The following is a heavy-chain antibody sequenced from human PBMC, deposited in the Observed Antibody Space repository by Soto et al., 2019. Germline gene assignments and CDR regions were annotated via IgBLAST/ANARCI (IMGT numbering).Heavy chain of an antibody. CDR3: AALSYYYYGMDV. CDR1: GYTFTSYA. V-gene: IGHV1-3*01. J-gene: IGHJ6*02. Sequence: ASVKVSCKASGYTFTSYAMHWVRQAPGQRLEWMGWINAGNGNTKYSQKFQERVTITRDMSTSTAYMELSSLRSEDTAVYYCAALSYYYYGMDVWGQGTTVTVS. CDR2: INAGNGNT.